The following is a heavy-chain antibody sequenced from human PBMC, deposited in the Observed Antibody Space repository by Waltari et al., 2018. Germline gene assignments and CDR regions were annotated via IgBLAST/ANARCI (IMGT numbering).Heavy chain of an antibody. Sequence: VQLVQSGAEVKKPGAPVKGSCKASGYTFTSYGISRGRPTHGHGLEWRGWISAYNGNTNYAQKLQRRVTMTTDTSTSTAYMELRSLRSDDTAVYYCARDPQTTVTTYYYYYGMDVWGQGTTVTVSS. CDR3: ARDPQTTVTTYYYYYGMDV. V-gene: IGHV1-18*04. D-gene: IGHD4-17*01. J-gene: IGHJ6*02. CDR2: ISAYNGNT. CDR1: GYTFTSYG.